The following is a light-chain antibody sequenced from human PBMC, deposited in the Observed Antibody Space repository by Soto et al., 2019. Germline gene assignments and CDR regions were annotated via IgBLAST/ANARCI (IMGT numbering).Light chain of an antibody. CDR2: GAS. V-gene: IGKV3-20*01. J-gene: IGKJ4*01. Sequence: EIVLRQSPGTLSLSPGERATLSCRASQSVSSSYLAWYQQKPGQAPRLLIDGASSRATGIPDRFSGSGSGTDFTLTISRLESEDFAVYYCQQYGSSPLTFGGGTKVEIK. CDR3: QQYGSSPLT. CDR1: QSVSSSY.